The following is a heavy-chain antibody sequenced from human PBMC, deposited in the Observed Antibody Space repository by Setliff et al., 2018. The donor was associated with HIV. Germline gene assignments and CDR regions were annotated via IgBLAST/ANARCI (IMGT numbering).Heavy chain of an antibody. V-gene: IGHV1-2*02. J-gene: IGHJ4*02. Sequence: ASVKVSCKASGYTFTDYFMHWVRQAPGQGLEWLGWISPNNGDTTIPQRFQGRVTMTSDTSINTAYMELSRLRSDDTAMYYCARQLSNSLDHWGQGTLVTVSS. D-gene: IGHD7-27*01. CDR3: ARQLSNSLDH. CDR1: GYTFTDYF. CDR2: ISPNNGDT.